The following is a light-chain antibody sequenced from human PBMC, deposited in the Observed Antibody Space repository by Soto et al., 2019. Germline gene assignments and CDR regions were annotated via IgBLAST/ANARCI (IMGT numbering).Light chain of an antibody. Sequence: EIVLTQSPGTLSLSPGERATLSCRASQSLGNTYLAWYQRKPGQAHRLLIYDASSRATDIPDRFSGSGAGTDFTLTISRLEPEDSAVYYCQQYGTSITFGQGTRLEIK. CDR2: DAS. V-gene: IGKV3-20*01. CDR3: QQYGTSIT. CDR1: QSLGNTY. J-gene: IGKJ5*01.